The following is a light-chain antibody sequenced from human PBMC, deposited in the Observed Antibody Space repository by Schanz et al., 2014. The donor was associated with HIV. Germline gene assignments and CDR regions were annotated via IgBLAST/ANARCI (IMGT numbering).Light chain of an antibody. V-gene: IGLV2-14*01. CDR1: SGDVGSYNY. J-gene: IGLJ2*01. CDR2: EGT. Sequence: QSALTQPASVSGSPGQSISISCTGTSGDVGSYNYVSWYQQHPDKAPKLMIYEGTKRPSGVPDRFSGSKSGNTASLTISGLQAEDEADYYCKSYRNNNYGTLVVFGGGTKLTVL. CDR3: KSYRNNNYGTLVV.